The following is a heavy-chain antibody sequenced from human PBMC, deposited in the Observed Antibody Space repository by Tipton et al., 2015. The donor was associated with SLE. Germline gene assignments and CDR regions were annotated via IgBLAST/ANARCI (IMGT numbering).Heavy chain of an antibody. CDR3: ARGNYDFRGRTFDI. CDR1: GYSISSGYS. V-gene: IGHV4-4*08. J-gene: IGHJ3*02. CDR2: IYSSGGT. D-gene: IGHD3-3*01. Sequence: TLSLPCAVSGYSISSGYSWNWIRQTQGKGLEWIGYIYSSGGTDYNPPLKRRLTISVETSKNQFSLKLTSVTAADTAVYYCARGNYDFRGRTFDIWGQGTMVTVSS.